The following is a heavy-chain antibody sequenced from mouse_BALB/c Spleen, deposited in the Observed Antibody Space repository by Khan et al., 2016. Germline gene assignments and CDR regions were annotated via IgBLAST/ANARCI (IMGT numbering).Heavy chain of an antibody. Sequence: EVALVESGGGLVKPGGSLKLSCAASGFIFSSYTMSWVRQTPEKRLEWVATISSGGSSIYYPDSVQGRFTHSRDNAKNTLYLQMSSLKSEDTAMYYCTNIYDGYYEFAYWGQGTLVTVSA. CDR2: ISSGGSSI. CDR1: GFIFSSYT. D-gene: IGHD2-3*01. J-gene: IGHJ3*01. CDR3: TNIYDGYYEFAY. V-gene: IGHV5-6-4*01.